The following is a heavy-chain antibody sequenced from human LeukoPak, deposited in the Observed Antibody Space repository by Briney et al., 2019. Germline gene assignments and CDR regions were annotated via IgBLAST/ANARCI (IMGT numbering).Heavy chain of an antibody. CDR3: AKDGSYYYDSSGYNYFDY. CDR1: GFTFSSYG. V-gene: IGHV3-23*01. CDR2: ISGSGGST. J-gene: IGHJ4*02. Sequence: GGTLRLSCAASGFTFSSYGMSWVRQAPGKGLEWVSAISGSGGSTYYADSVKGRFTISRDNSKNTLYLQMNSLRAEDTAVYYCAKDGSYYYDSSGYNYFDYWGQGTLVTVSS. D-gene: IGHD3-22*01.